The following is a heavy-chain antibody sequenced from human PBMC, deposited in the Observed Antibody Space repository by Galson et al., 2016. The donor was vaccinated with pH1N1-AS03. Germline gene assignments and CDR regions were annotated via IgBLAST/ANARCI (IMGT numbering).Heavy chain of an antibody. D-gene: IGHD4-17*01. J-gene: IGHJ4*02. CDR2: IKSKTDGGTT. CDR1: GFTFRNAW. Sequence: SLRLSCAASGFTFRNAWMTWVRQAPGKGLEWVGRIKSKTDGGTTDYAAPVTGRFTISRDDSKNMLYLQMNSLKTEDSAMYYCTKEGYGDYSDYWGQGTLVTVSS. CDR3: TKEGYGDYSDY. V-gene: IGHV3-15*01.